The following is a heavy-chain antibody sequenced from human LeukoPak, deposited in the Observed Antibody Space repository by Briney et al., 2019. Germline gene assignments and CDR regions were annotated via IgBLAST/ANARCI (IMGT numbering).Heavy chain of an antibody. CDR1: GGSIRSSYYY. CDR3: ASERSGRPNHFDY. J-gene: IGHJ4*02. CDR2: IYDSGST. Sequence: RPSETLSLTCTVSGGSIRSSYYYWGWIRQPPGKGLEWIGSIYDSGSTYYNPSLKSRVTISVDTSKNQFSLKLNSVTAADTAVYYCASERSGRPNHFDYWGQGTLVTVSS. V-gene: IGHV4-39*01. D-gene: IGHD1-26*01.